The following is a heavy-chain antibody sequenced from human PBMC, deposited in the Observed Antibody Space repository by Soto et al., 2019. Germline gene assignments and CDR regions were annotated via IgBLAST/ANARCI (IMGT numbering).Heavy chain of an antibody. V-gene: IGHV4-61*01. Sequence: ETLSLTCTVSGGSVSSGSYYWSWIRQPPGKGLEWIGYIYYSGSTNYNPSLKSRVTISVDTSKNQFSLKLSSVTAADTAVYYCARDVSSRPPLNWFDPWGQGTLVTVSS. CDR1: GGSVSSGSYY. D-gene: IGHD6-13*01. CDR2: IYYSGST. CDR3: ARDVSSRPPLNWFDP. J-gene: IGHJ5*02.